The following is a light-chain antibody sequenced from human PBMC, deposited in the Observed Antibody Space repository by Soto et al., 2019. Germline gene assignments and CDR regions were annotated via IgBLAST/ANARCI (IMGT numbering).Light chain of an antibody. Sequence: VMRQFPATLAVSPGEGGNLSCRASQVIGDTLAWYQHNPAQPPRLLIYDTSTRATGVPTRFSGSRSGAEFTLTINSLQSEDFAVYYCQPYNTWPLTSGGGTKV. CDR1: QVIGDT. V-gene: IGKV3-15*01. CDR3: QPYNTWPLT. J-gene: IGKJ4*01. CDR2: DTS.